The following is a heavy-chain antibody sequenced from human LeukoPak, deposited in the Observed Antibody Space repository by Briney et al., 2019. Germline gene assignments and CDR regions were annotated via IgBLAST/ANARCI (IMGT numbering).Heavy chain of an antibody. CDR3: ARVLGVTIFGVVHPDY. CDR1: GYTFTSYG. J-gene: IGHJ4*02. Sequence: ASVKVSFKASGYTFTSYGISWVRQAPGQGLEWMGWISAYNGNTSYAQKLQGRVTMTTDTSTSTAYMELRSLRSDDTAVYYCARVLGVTIFGVVHPDYWGQGTLVTVSS. D-gene: IGHD3-3*01. CDR2: ISAYNGNT. V-gene: IGHV1-18*01.